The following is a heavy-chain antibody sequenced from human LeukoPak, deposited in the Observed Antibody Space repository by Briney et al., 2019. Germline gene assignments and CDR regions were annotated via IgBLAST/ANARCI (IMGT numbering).Heavy chain of an antibody. V-gene: IGHV3-23*01. CDR3: AKGEGEGDYYDSSGYFSFDY. Sequence: PGGSLRLSCAASGFTFSSYAMSWVRQAPGKGLEWVSAISGSGGSTYYADSVKGRFTISRDNSKNTLYLQMNSLRAEDTAVYYCAKGEGEGDYYDSSGYFSFDYWDQGTLVTVSS. CDR1: GFTFSSYA. J-gene: IGHJ4*02. D-gene: IGHD3-22*01. CDR2: ISGSGGST.